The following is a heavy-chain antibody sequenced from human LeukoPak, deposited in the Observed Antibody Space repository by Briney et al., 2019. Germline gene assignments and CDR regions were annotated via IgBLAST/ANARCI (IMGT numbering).Heavy chain of an antibody. V-gene: IGHV3-21*01. CDR3: AKDLEEYYDFWSGYYFSSPFDY. CDR2: ISSSSSYI. Sequence: GGSLRLSCAASGFTFSSYSMNWVRQAPGKGLEWVSSISSSSSYIYYADSVKGRFTISRDNAKNSLYLQMNSLRAEDTAVYYCAKDLEEYYDFWSGYYFSSPFDYWGQGTLVTVSS. CDR1: GFTFSSYS. J-gene: IGHJ4*02. D-gene: IGHD3-3*01.